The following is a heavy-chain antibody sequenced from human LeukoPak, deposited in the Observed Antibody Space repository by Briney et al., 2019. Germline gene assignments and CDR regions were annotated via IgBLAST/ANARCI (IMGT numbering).Heavy chain of an antibody. CDR1: GYTVTSYG. D-gene: IGHD3-22*01. J-gene: IGHJ3*02. V-gene: IGHV1-18*01. Sequence: ASVKVSCKASGYTVTSYGISWVRQAPGQGREWMGWISAYNGNTNYAQKLQGKVTMTTDTSTSTAYMELRSLRSDDTAVYYCARGLSVGDSRIDAFDIRGQGTMVTVSS. CDR2: ISAYNGNT. CDR3: ARGLSVGDSRIDAFDI.